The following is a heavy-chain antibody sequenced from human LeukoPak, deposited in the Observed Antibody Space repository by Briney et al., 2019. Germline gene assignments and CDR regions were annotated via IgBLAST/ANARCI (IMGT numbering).Heavy chain of an antibody. Sequence: GASVKVSCKASGYTFTSYGISWVRQAPGQGLEWMGWISAYNGNTNYAQKLQGRVTMTTDTSTGTAYMELRSLRSDDTAVYYCARDLKRLTSGWITAAAGDYWGQGTLVTVSS. CDR3: ARDLKRLTSGWITAAAGDY. CDR2: ISAYNGNT. CDR1: GYTFTSYG. J-gene: IGHJ4*02. D-gene: IGHD6-19*01. V-gene: IGHV1-18*01.